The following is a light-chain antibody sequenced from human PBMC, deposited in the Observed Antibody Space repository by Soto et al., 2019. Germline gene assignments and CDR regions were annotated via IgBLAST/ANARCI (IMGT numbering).Light chain of an antibody. CDR1: TGAVTSGSY. J-gene: IGLJ1*01. V-gene: IGLV7-43*01. CDR2: TTN. CDR3: LLYYGGVYV. Sequence: QTVVTQEPSLTVSPGGTVTLTCTSSTGAVTSGSYPAWFQQKPGQAPRPLIYTTNNKHSWTPARFSGSLLGGQAALTLSGVQPEDEAEYYCLLYYGGVYVFGTGTKVTVL.